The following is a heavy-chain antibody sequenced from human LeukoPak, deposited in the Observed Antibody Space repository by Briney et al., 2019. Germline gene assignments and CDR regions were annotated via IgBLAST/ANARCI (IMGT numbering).Heavy chain of an antibody. CDR1: GFTFGDYG. V-gene: IGHV3-49*03. CDR3: AKELGRRNNYDFWSGYYPVEY. J-gene: IGHJ4*02. D-gene: IGHD3-3*01. Sequence: GGSLGLSCTASGFTFGDYGMSWFRQARGKGLEWGGFIRSKAYGGTTEYAASVKGRFTISRDDSKSIAYLQMNSLRAEDTAVYYCAKELGRRNNYDFWSGYYPVEYWGQGTLVTVSS. CDR2: IRSKAYGGTT.